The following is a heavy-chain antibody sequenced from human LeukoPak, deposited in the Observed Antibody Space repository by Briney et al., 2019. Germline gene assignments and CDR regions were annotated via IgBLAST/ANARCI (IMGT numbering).Heavy chain of an antibody. CDR3: ASGNDYSNYYFDY. V-gene: IGHV4-59*01. CDR2: IYNGGSA. J-gene: IGHJ4*02. D-gene: IGHD4-11*01. Sequence: SETLSLTCTVSDGSISGYYWSWIRQPPGKGLEWIGNIYNGGSASYNPSLKSRLTISEDTSRNQFSLKLSSVTAADTAVYYCASGNDYSNYYFDYWGQGTLVTVSS. CDR1: DGSISGYY.